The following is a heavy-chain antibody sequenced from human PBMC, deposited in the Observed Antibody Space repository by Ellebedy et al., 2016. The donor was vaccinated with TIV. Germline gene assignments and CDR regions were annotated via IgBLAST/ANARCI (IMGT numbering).Heavy chain of an antibody. CDR3: ARDRIAVAGMPYYFDY. J-gene: IGHJ4*02. D-gene: IGHD6-19*01. CDR1: GFTFSSYS. V-gene: IGHV3-21*04. CDR2: ISSSSGYI. Sequence: GGSLRLSCAASGFTFSSYSMNWVRQAPGKGLEWVSSISSSSGYIYYADSVKGRFTISRDNAKNSLYLQMNSLRAEDTAVYYCARDRIAVAGMPYYFDYWGQGTLVTVSS.